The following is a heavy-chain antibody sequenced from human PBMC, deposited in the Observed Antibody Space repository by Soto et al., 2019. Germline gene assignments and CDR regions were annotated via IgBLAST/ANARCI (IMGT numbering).Heavy chain of an antibody. V-gene: IGHV4-4*07. D-gene: IGHD2-2*01. Sequence: SSETLSLTCNVSGGSISAFLWNWIRQPAGKGLEWIGRIYRSGHTNYNPSFEGRATMSVDPSKNEFSLTLGSVTAADTAVYYCARSPSTSSIGTFDFWGRGTMVTVSS. CDR1: GGSISAFL. CDR2: IYRSGHT. J-gene: IGHJ3*01. CDR3: ARSPSTSSIGTFDF.